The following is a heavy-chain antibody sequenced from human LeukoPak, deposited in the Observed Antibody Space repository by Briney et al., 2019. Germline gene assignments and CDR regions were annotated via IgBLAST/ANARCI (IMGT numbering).Heavy chain of an antibody. J-gene: IGHJ4*02. V-gene: IGHV4-59*12. CDR2: IYYSGST. CDR1: GGSISSYY. Sequence: SETLSLTCTVSGGSISSYYWSWIRQPPGKGLEWIGYIYYSGSTNYNPSLKSRVTISVDTSKNQFSLKLSSVTAADTAVYYCARAEGSIAARQFDYWGQGTLVTVSS. CDR3: ARAEGSIAARQFDY. D-gene: IGHD6-6*01.